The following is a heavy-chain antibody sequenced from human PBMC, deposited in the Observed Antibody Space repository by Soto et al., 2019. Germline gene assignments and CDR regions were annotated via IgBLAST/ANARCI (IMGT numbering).Heavy chain of an antibody. V-gene: IGHV4-31*03. J-gene: IGHJ4*02. Sequence: PSETLYRTCTVSGGSISSGGYYWSWIRQHPGKGVEWIGYIYYSGSTYYNPSLKSRVTISVDTSKNQFSLKLSSVTAADTAVYYCARWAPGSGIYHLDYGGQGTLVTDSS. D-gene: IGHD3-10*01. CDR2: IYYSGST. CDR1: GGSISSGGYY. CDR3: ARWAPGSGIYHLDY.